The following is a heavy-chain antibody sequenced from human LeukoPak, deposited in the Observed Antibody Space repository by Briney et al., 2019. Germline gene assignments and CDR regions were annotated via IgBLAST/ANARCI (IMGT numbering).Heavy chain of an antibody. Sequence: SETLSLTCTVSGGSISSYYWSWIRQPPGKGLEWIGYFSYSGSTNYNPSLKSRVTISVDTSKNQFSLKLSSVTAADTAVYYCARDASIAARPNYFDYWGQGTLVTVSS. CDR1: GGSISSYY. J-gene: IGHJ4*02. D-gene: IGHD6-6*01. CDR3: ARDASIAARPNYFDY. CDR2: FSYSGST. V-gene: IGHV4-59*01.